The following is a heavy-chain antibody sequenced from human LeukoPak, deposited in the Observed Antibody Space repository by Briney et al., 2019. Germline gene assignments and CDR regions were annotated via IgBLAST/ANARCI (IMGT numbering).Heavy chain of an antibody. CDR1: GGSISSSSYY. D-gene: IGHD2-2*01. Sequence: SETLSLTCTVSGGSISSSSYYWGWIRQPPGKGLEWIGSIYYSGSTYYNPSLKSRVTISVDTSKNQFSLKLSSVTPEDTAVYYCARRLTQYDCFDPWGQGILVTVSS. CDR2: IYYSGST. CDR3: ARRLTQYDCFDP. J-gene: IGHJ5*02. V-gene: IGHV4-39*01.